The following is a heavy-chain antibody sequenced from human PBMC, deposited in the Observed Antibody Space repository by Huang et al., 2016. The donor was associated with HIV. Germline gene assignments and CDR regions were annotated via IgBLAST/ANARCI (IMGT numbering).Heavy chain of an antibody. CDR3: TRGPWYAPTWKRNAASFI. D-gene: IGHD2-8*01. J-gene: IGHJ3*02. V-gene: IGHV1-18*01. Sequence: QAQLMQSGGEVKKTGASVRVSCKACGYPFTSYGISWVRHAPGQGCEWVGWTGAHNRYTDYAQEFQCRVTVTVDSSTTTAYMERTGLTSDDTAVYYCTRGPWYAPTWKRNAASFIWGQGTMVTVSS. CDR1: GYPFTSYG. CDR2: TGAHNRYT.